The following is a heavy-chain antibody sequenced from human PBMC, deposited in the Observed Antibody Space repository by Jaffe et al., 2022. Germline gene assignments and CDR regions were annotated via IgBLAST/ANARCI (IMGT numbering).Heavy chain of an antibody. D-gene: IGHD6-6*01. CDR2: IYNTGRT. V-gene: IGHV4-38-2*01. Sequence: QVQLQESGPGLVKPSETLTLTCDVSGYSISSGYYWGWIRQSPGRGLEWIGSIYNTGRTYYNSSLQSRVTISRDTSKNQFSLKLRSVTAAETAVYYCARLGAALDFWGQGILVSVSS. CDR1: GYSISSGYY. CDR3: ARLGAALDF. J-gene: IGHJ4*02.